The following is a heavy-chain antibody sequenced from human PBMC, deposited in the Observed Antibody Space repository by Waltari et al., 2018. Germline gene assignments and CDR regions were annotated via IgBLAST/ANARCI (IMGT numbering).Heavy chain of an antibody. Sequence: EVQLVESGGDLVQPGGSLRLSCVASGFTLSGYPMNWVRQAPGKGLEWISYISGTGKTIYYADSVKGRFTISRDNAQNSLFLQMNSLRVEDTAVYYCARVSGFRIATEAVFDYWGQGTLVTVSS. J-gene: IGHJ4*02. CDR2: ISGTGKTI. CDR3: ARVSGFRIATEAVFDY. CDR1: GFTLSGYP. D-gene: IGHD6-13*01. V-gene: IGHV3-48*03.